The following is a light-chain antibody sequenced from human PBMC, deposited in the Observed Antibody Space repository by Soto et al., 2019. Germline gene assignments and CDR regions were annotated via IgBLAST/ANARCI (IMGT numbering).Light chain of an antibody. Sequence: QSALTQPASVSGSPGQSITISCTGTSSDVGGYNYVSWYQHHPGKAPKLKMYDVNHRPSGVSNRFSGSKSGNTSSLTISGLQAAYEGDCYCSSYTGSSTLLVFGGGTKLTVL. CDR3: SSYTGSSTLLV. V-gene: IGLV2-14*03. CDR1: SSDVGGYNY. J-gene: IGLJ2*01. CDR2: DVN.